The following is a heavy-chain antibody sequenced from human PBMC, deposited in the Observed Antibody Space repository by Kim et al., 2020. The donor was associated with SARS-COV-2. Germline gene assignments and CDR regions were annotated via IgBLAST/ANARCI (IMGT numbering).Heavy chain of an antibody. CDR2: ISYDGSNK. CDR1: GFTFSSYA. J-gene: IGHJ5*02. D-gene: IGHD3-22*01. CDR3: AREGGAAKRYYYDSSGYYRWFDP. V-gene: IGHV3-30*04. Sequence: GGSLRLSCAASGFTFSSYAMHWVRQAPGKGLEWVAVISYDGSNKYYADSVKGRFTISRDNSKNTLYLQMNSLRAEDTAVYYCAREGGAAKRYYYDSSGYYRWFDPWGQGTLVTVSS.